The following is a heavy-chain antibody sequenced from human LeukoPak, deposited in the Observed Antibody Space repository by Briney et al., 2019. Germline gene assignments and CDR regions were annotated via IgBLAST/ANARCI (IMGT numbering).Heavy chain of an antibody. Sequence: ASVKVSCKASGYTFTSYYMHWVRQAPGQGLEWMGIINPSGGSTTYTQKFQGRVTMTRDTSTSTVYMELSSLRSEDTAVYYCARDFHTDWFDPWGQGTLVTVSS. CDR3: ARDFHTDWFDP. J-gene: IGHJ5*02. D-gene: IGHD4-17*01. CDR1: GYTFTSYY. V-gene: IGHV1-46*01. CDR2: INPSGGST.